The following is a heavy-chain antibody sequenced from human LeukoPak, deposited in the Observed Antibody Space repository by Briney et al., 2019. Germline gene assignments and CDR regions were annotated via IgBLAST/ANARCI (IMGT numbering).Heavy chain of an antibody. J-gene: IGHJ4*02. D-gene: IGHD6-13*01. Sequence: PGGSLRLYCAASGFTFSTYAMSWVRQAPGKGLEWVSAISSSGGSTYYADSVKGRFTIYRDNSKNTLYLQMNSLRAEDTAVYYCAKYCGYSSSWYKLGFDYWGQGTLVTVSS. CDR2: ISSSGGST. CDR1: GFTFSTYA. V-gene: IGHV3-23*01. CDR3: AKYCGYSSSWYKLGFDY.